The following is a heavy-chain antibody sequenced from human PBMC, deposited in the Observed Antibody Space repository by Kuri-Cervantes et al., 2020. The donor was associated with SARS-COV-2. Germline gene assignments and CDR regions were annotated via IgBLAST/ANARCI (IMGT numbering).Heavy chain of an antibody. CDR2: IYHSGST. J-gene: IGHJ4*02. V-gene: IGHV4-59*01. Sequence: GSLRLSCTVSGGSISSYYWSWIRQPPGKGLEWIGEIYHSGSTNYNPSLKSRVTISVDKSKNQFSLKLSSVTAADTAVYYCARAGYYFDYWGQGTLVTVSS. CDR1: GGSISSYY. CDR3: ARAGYYFDY.